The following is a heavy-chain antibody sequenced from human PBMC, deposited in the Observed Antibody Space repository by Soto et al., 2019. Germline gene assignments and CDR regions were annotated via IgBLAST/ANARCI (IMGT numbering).Heavy chain of an antibody. Sequence: ASVKVSCKASGYTFTGYYMHWVRQAPGQGLEWMGWINPNSGGTNYAQKFQGWVTMTRDTSISTAYMELSRLRSDDTAVYYCARGGSIAARRHDAFDIWGQGTMVPVSS. D-gene: IGHD6-6*01. V-gene: IGHV1-2*04. CDR3: ARGGSIAARRHDAFDI. CDR1: GYTFTGYY. J-gene: IGHJ3*02. CDR2: INPNSGGT.